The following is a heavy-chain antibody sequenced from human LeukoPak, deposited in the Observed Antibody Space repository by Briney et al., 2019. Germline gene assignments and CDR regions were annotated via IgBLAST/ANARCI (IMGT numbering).Heavy chain of an antibody. Sequence: GGSLRLSCAASGFTFSSYAMSWVCQAPGKGLEWVSAISGSGGSTYYADSVKGRFTISRDNSKNTLYLQMNSLRAEDTAVYYCAKGGYGGDYVFGILDYWGQGTLVTVSS. CDR3: AKGGYGGDYVFGILDY. CDR1: GFTFSSYA. V-gene: IGHV3-23*01. J-gene: IGHJ4*02. D-gene: IGHD4-17*01. CDR2: ISGSGGST.